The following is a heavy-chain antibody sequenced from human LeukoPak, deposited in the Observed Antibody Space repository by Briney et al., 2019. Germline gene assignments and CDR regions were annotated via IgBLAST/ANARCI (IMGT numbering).Heavy chain of an antibody. Sequence: ASVKVSCKASGYTFTSYGFSWVRQAPGQGLEWMGWVSAYNGDTNYAQKVQGRVTMTTDTYTSTAYMELRSLRSDDTAVYYCARIAQQHLARHFDFWGQGTLVTVSS. D-gene: IGHD6-13*01. V-gene: IGHV1-18*04. CDR1: GYTFTSYG. CDR3: ARIAQQHLARHFDF. CDR2: VSAYNGDT. J-gene: IGHJ4*02.